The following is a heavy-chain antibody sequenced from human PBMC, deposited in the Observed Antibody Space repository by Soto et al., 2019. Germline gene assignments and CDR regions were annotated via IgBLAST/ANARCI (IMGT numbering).Heavy chain of an antibody. D-gene: IGHD1-26*01. CDR1: GFSFSSYG. J-gene: IGHJ6*02. Sequence: PGGSLRLSCAASGFSFSSYGMHWVRQAPGKGLEWVAVISYDGSQRYYADSVKGRFTISRDNSKNTLYLQMNSLRGEDKAVYYCAKDLVGGVRYYYGMDVWGQGTTVTVSS. CDR2: ISYDGSQR. CDR3: AKDLVGGVRYYYGMDV. V-gene: IGHV3-30*18.